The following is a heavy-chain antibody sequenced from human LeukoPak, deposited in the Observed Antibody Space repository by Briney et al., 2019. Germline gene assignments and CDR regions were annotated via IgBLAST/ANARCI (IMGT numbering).Heavy chain of an antibody. CDR3: ARHAAGPPRYYYYYYMDV. V-gene: IGHV4-39*01. J-gene: IGHJ6*03. CDR1: GGSISSSSYY. D-gene: IGHD6-13*01. CDR2: IYYSGST. Sequence: PSETLSPTCTVSGGSISSSSYYWGWIRQPPGKGLEWIGRIYYSGSTYYNPSLKSRVTISVDTSKNQFSLKLSSVTAADTAVYYCARHAAGPPRYYYYYYMDVWGKGTTVTVSS.